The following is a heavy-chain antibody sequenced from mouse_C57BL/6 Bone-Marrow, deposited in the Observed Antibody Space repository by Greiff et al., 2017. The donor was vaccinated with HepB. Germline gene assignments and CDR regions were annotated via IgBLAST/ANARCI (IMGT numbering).Heavy chain of an antibody. J-gene: IGHJ3*01. Sequence: VQLQQSGPVLVKPGASVKMSCKASGFTFTDYYMNWVQQSHGKSLEWIGVINPYNGGTSSTQKLKGKATLTVANSSSTAYMARNSHTSEDSAVYYCARSGWLLQEFAYWGQGTLVTVSA. V-gene: IGHV1-19*01. CDR2: INPYNGGT. CDR1: GFTFTDYY. D-gene: IGHD2-3*01. CDR3: ARSGWLLQEFAY.